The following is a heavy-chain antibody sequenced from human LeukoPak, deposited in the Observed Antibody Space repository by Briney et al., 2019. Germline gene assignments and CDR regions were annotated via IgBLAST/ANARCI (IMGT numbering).Heavy chain of an antibody. D-gene: IGHD5-18*01. J-gene: IGHJ5*02. CDR2: INPNSGGT. V-gene: IGHV1-2*02. CDR3: ARFIQLSDRGWFDP. CDR1: GYIFIDYY. Sequence: ASVKVSCKASGYIFIDYYIHWMRQAPGQGLEWMGWINPNSGGTNYAQKSQGRVTVTSDTSITTAYMELSRLTSDDTAIYYCARFIQLSDRGWFDPWAQGTLVTVSS.